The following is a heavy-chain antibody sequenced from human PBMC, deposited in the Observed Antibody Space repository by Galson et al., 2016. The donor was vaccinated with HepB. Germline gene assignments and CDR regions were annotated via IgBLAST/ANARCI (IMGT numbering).Heavy chain of an antibody. V-gene: IGHV1-18*01. Sequence: SVKVSCKASGYTFSNYGISWMRQAPGQGLAWMGWISAHNGNTNYAQKFQGRVTLTRDTSTTTVYMEVTSLRSDDTAVYYCASVGSGNYDSLDVWGQGTTVTVSS. CDR1: GYTFSNYG. CDR2: ISAHNGNT. J-gene: IGHJ6*02. CDR3: ASVGSGNYDSLDV. D-gene: IGHD3-10*01.